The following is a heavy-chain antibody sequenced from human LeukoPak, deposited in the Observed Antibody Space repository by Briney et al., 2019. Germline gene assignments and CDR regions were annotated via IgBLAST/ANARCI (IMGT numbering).Heavy chain of an antibody. Sequence: ASVKFSCKASEYTFTTYYFHWVRQAPGQGLEWMGWINPNSGDSKCTEKFQDRVTMTRDTSISTVYMELSRLRYDDTAVYYCARGRGTSSFDYWGQGTLVTVSS. CDR2: INPNSGDS. D-gene: IGHD6-6*01. J-gene: IGHJ4*02. CDR3: ARGRGTSSFDY. CDR1: EYTFTTYY. V-gene: IGHV1-2*02.